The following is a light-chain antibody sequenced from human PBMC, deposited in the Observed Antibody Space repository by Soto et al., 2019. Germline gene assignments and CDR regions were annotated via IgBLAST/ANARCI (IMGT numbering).Light chain of an antibody. CDR2: AAS. CDR1: QGISSY. CDR3: QQVNSYPRA. V-gene: IGKV1-9*01. J-gene: IGKJ1*01. Sequence: DSQLAQSPSGLSASVGERVTITCRASQGISSYLAWYQQKPGKAPKLLIYAASTLQYGVPSRFSGSGSGTESTLTISSLQPEDFATYYCQQVNSYPRAFGQGTKVDIK.